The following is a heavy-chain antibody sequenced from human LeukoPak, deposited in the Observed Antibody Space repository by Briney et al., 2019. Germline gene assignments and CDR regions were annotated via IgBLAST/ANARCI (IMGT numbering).Heavy chain of an antibody. V-gene: IGHV3-21*01. CDR2: ISSSSAYI. CDR3: TTSATIFGVVLRNYFDP. D-gene: IGHD3-3*01. CDR1: GFTFNTYS. Sequence: GGSLRLSCAASGFTFNTYSMNWVRQAPGKGLEWVSSISSSSAYIYYTDSVKGRFAISRDNAKNSPYLEMNSLRVEDTAVYYCTTSATIFGVVLRNYFDPWGQGTLVTVSS. J-gene: IGHJ5*02.